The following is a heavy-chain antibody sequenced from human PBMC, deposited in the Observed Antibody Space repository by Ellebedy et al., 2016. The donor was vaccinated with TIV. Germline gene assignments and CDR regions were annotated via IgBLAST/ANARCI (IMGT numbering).Heavy chain of an antibody. CDR2: IYPGDSES. V-gene: IGHV5-51*01. CDR3: ARPPPGTSDPNAYSF. D-gene: IGHD4-11*01. J-gene: IGHJ3*01. Sequence: GESLKISCQGSGYNFAFFWIAWVRQMPGKGLELMGIIYPGDSESRYSPSFEGQVTFSADKSLNTVYLQWTDLQASDTGMYYCARPPPGTSDPNAYSFWGQGTKVIVSP. CDR1: GYNFAFFW.